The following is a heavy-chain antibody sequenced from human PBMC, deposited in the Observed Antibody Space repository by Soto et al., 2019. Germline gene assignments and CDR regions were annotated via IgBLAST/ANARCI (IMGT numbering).Heavy chain of an antibody. V-gene: IGHV4-4*02. J-gene: IGHJ4*02. D-gene: IGHD3-3*01. CDR3: ARDLKNYDFWSGFDY. Sequence: SETLSLTCAVSGGSISSSNWWSWVRQPPGQGLEWIGDIYHSGSTYYNPSLKSRVTISVDTSKNQFSLKLSSVTAADTAVYYCARDLKNYDFWSGFDYWGQGTLVTVSS. CDR1: GGSISSSNW. CDR2: IYHSGST.